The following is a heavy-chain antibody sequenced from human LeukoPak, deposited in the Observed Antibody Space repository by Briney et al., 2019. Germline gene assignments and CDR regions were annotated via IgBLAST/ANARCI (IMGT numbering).Heavy chain of an antibody. J-gene: IGHJ4*02. CDR3: ARVYRSSSGYCFDY. CDR1: GFTYSSYW. V-gene: IGHV3-7*01. Sequence: GGSLRLSRAASGFTYSSYWLSWVRQAPGKGLEWVANIKQDGSEKYYVDPVKGRFTISRDNAKNSLYLQMNSLRAEDTAVYYCARVYRSSSGYCFDYWGQGTLVTVSS. CDR2: IKQDGSEK. D-gene: IGHD6-6*01.